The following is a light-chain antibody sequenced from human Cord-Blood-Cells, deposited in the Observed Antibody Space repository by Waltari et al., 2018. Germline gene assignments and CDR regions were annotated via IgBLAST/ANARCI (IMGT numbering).Light chain of an antibody. J-gene: IGLJ2*01. CDR3: SSYAGSNNLV. Sequence: QSALTPPPSASGSPGQSVTISCTGTTSAVGGYNYAAWYQQHPGKAPKLMIYEVSTRPSGVPDRFSGSKSGNTASLTVSGLQAEDEADYYCSSYAGSNNLVFGGGTKLTVL. V-gene: IGLV2-8*01. CDR1: TSAVGGYNY. CDR2: EVS.